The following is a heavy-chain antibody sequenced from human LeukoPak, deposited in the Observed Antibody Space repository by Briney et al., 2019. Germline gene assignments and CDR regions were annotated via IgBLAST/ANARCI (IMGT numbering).Heavy chain of an antibody. V-gene: IGHV1-69*01. CDR3: ARVRLYCGGYCYLDY. Sequence: ASVKVSCKASGGTFNNYAISWVRQAPGQGLEWMGGIIHMFGSTNYAQKFQGRITITADESTRTAWMELSSLRSEDTAVYYCARVRLYCGGYCYLDYWGQGTLVTVSS. J-gene: IGHJ4*02. D-gene: IGHD2-21*02. CDR1: GGTFNNYA. CDR2: IIHMFGST.